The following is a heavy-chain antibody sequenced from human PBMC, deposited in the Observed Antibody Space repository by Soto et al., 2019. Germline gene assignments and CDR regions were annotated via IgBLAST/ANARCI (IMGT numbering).Heavy chain of an antibody. CDR1: GFIFSDYA. V-gene: IGHV3-30*09. Sequence: QVQLVESGGGVVQPGRSLRLSCAASGFIFSDYAMHLVRQAPGKGLEWVAVISYGGDNKYYADSVRGRFAISRDNLKTTLYLQMNSLNHEDTAVYHCAKARHSTSWYGVEADFWGQGTLVTVAS. CDR3: AKARHSTSWYGVEADF. CDR2: ISYGGDNK. D-gene: IGHD6-13*01. J-gene: IGHJ4*02.